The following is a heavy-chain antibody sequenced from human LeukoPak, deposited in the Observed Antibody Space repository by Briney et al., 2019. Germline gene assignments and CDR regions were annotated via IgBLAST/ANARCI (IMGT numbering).Heavy chain of an antibody. D-gene: IGHD3-22*01. V-gene: IGHV3-48*01. CDR2: ISSSSSTI. CDR3: AKDRILYDTSGPTYYFDY. J-gene: IGHJ4*02. CDR1: GFTFSSYS. Sequence: GGSLRLSCAASGFTFSSYSMNWVRQAPGKGLEWVSYISSSSSTIYYADSVKGRFTISRDNAKNSLYLQMNSLRVEDTAVYYCAKDRILYDTSGPTYYFDYWGQGTLVTVSS.